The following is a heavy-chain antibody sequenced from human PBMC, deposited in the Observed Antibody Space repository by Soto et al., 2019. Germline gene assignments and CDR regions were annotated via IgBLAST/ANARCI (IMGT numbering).Heavy chain of an antibody. J-gene: IGHJ6*02. D-gene: IGHD6-19*01. CDR1: GFTFSNYA. V-gene: IGHV3-23*01. CDR2: ISNSGVSP. Sequence: GGSLRLSCAASGFTFSNYAMTWVRQAPGKGLEWVSTISNSGVSPYYADSVRGRFTISRDNSKNTLYLQMNGLRAEDTALYYCAKHLTSAMYSSGWLDVWGQGTTVTV. CDR3: AKHLTSAMYSSGWLDV.